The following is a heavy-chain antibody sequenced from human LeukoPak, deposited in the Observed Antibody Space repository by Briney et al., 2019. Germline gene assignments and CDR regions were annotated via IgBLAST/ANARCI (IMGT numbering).Heavy chain of an antibody. CDR2: ISSSGNTI. D-gene: IGHD3-3*01. CDR1: GFTFSDYY. V-gene: IGHV3-11*01. J-gene: IGHJ6*03. CDR3: ARARSRSLEWLLHYYYMDV. Sequence: SGGSLRLSCAASGFTFSDYYMSWIRQAPGKGLEWVSYISSSGNTIYYADSVKGRFTISRDNAKNSLYLQMNSLRAEDTAVYYCARARSRSLEWLLHYYYMDVWGKGTTVTVSS.